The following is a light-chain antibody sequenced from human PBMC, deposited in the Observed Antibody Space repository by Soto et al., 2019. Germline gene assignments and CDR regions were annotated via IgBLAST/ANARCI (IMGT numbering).Light chain of an antibody. CDR3: QQYNNWPRT. CDR2: GAS. V-gene: IGKV3-15*01. Sequence: EIMMTQSPVTLSVSPGERATLSCRASQSVSSNLAWYQQEPGQAPRLLIYGASTRATGIPARFSGSGSGTEFTLTISSLQSEDFAVYYCQQYNNWPRTFGQGTKVDIK. J-gene: IGKJ1*01. CDR1: QSVSSN.